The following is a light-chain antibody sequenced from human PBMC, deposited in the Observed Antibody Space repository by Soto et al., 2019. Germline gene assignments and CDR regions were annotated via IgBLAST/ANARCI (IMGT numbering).Light chain of an antibody. Sequence: EIALTQSPGTLSLSPGERATLSCRXSERLSSVDLAWYQQRPGQPPRLLLYGASNRATGIPDRFSGSGSGTDFTLIINRLEPEDVAIYYCQQYGGSPRITFGQGTRLEI. CDR1: ERLSSVD. CDR2: GAS. V-gene: IGKV3-20*01. J-gene: IGKJ5*01. CDR3: QQYGGSPRIT.